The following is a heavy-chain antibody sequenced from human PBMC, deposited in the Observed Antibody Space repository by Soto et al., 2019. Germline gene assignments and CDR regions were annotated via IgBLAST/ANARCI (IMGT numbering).Heavy chain of an antibody. CDR1: VDRVSSTSGS. CDR3: LRVDWNGVGS. D-gene: IGHD1-1*01. V-gene: IGHV6-1*01. CDR2: TRYTSKWYT. J-gene: IGHJ4*02. Sequence: LQALSNTCARSVDRVSSTSGSWEWIKQARARGLEGLGRTRYTSKWYTEYAESLRSPITINADTSKNHFSVQLTSVTPVDTAVYYCLRVDWNGVGSWGQGTLVTVSS.